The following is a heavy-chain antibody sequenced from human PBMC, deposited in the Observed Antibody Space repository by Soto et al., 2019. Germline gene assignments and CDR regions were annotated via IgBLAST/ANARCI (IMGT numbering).Heavy chain of an antibody. D-gene: IGHD2-15*01. CDR1: GYSFTSYW. J-gene: IGHJ4*02. Sequence: GESLKISCNGSGYSFTSYWIGWVRQMPGKGLEWMGIIYPGDSDTRYSPSFQGQVTISAVKSINTAYLQWSSLKVSDTAMYYCARHLSYCSGGSCQSHFYFDYWGQGTLVTVSS. CDR2: IYPGDSDT. CDR3: ARHLSYCSGGSCQSHFYFDY. V-gene: IGHV5-51*01.